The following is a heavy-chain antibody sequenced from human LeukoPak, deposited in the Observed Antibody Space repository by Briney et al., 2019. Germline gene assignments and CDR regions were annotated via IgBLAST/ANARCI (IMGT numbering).Heavy chain of an antibody. D-gene: IGHD5-18*01. J-gene: IGHJ3*02. V-gene: IGHV4-59*01. CDR1: GDSINGFD. CDR2: IYYSGNT. CDR3: ASSKTPWIQLWFFDI. Sequence: SETLSLTCTVSGDSINGFDWNWIRQPPGKGLEWIGYIYYSGNTNYNPSLKSRVTMSVDTSTNQFSLKLSSVTAADTAVYYCASSKTPWIQLWFFDIWGQGTMVTVSS.